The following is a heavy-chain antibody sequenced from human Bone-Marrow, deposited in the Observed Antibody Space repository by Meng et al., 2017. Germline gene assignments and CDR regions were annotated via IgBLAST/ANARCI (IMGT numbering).Heavy chain of an antibody. V-gene: IGHV1-69*01. Sequence: QVQVVQSGAGGKKPGSSVKVSCKASGGTFSSYAISWVRQAPGQGLEWMGGIIPIFGTANYAQKFQGRVTITADESTSTAYMELSSLRSEDTAVYYCAREGIAAASLQDWGQGTLVTVSS. D-gene: IGHD6-13*01. CDR2: IIPIFGTA. CDR1: GGTFSSYA. J-gene: IGHJ1*01. CDR3: AREGIAAASLQD.